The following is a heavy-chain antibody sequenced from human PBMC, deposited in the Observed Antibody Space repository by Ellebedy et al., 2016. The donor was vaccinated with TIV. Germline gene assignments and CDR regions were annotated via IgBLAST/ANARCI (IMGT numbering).Heavy chain of an antibody. V-gene: IGHV2-70*11. Sequence: SGPTLVKPTETLTLTCTFSGFSLSTSGMSINWIRQPPGKALEWLARIDWDEDTYYSISLQTRLTISKDRTRNQVVLTMTSMDADDSGMYFCARKDGEFSYALDSWGQGILVTVST. J-gene: IGHJ4*02. D-gene: IGHD3-16*01. CDR3: ARKDGEFSYALDS. CDR1: GFSLSTSGMS. CDR2: IDWDEDT.